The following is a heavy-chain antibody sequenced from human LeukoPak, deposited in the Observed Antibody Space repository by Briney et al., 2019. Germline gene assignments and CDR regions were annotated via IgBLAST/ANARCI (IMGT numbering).Heavy chain of an antibody. CDR3: ARRRLGSGWYGNFDY. J-gene: IGHJ4*02. V-gene: IGHV4-34*01. CDR1: GFTFSSYE. D-gene: IGHD6-19*01. Sequence: GSLRLSCAASGFTFSSYEMNWVRQAPGKGLEWIGEINHSGSTNYNPSLKSRVTISVDTSKNQFSLKLSSVTAAGTAVYYCARRRLGSGWYGNFDYWGQGTLVTVSS. CDR2: INHSGST.